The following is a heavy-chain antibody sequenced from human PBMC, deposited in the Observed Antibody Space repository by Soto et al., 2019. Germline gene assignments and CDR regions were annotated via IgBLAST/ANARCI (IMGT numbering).Heavy chain of an antibody. D-gene: IGHD1-26*01. CDR3: AREDGGSYGAFNI. V-gene: IGHV4-59*01. CDR2: VYDHGST. Sequence: EALSHTRIVLGASIDSYYWSCVRRPPGKGLEWIGYVYDHGSTTYSPSFKSRVTISVDRSRNQFSLRLTSATAADTAVYYCAREDGGSYGAFNIW. J-gene: IGHJ3*02. CDR1: GASIDSYY.